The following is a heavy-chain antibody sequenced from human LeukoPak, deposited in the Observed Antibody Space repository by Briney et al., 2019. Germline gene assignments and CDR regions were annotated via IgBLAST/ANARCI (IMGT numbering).Heavy chain of an antibody. D-gene: IGHD1-26*01. CDR3: ARRGSYSDYFDY. J-gene: IGHJ4*02. V-gene: IGHV3-13*01. CDR2: TGTAGDT. CDR1: GFTFSSYD. Sequence: QPGGSLRLSCAASGFTFSSYDMHWVRQATGKGLEWVSATGTAGDTYYPGSVKGRFTISRENAKNSLYLQMNSLRAGDTAVYYCARRGSYSDYFDYWGQGTLVTVSS.